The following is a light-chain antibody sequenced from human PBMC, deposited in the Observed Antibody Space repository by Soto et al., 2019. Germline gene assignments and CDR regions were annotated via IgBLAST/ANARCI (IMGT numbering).Light chain of an antibody. V-gene: IGLV2-14*01. CDR1: SSDVGGYNY. CDR3: RSYTSSSTPLDV. Sequence: QSALTQPASVSGSPGQSITISCTGTSSDVGGYNYVSWYQQHPGKAPKLMIYDVSNRPSWVSNRFYGSKSGNTASLTISGLQAEAEADYYCRSYTSSSTPLDVFGTGTKLTVL. CDR2: DVS. J-gene: IGLJ1*01.